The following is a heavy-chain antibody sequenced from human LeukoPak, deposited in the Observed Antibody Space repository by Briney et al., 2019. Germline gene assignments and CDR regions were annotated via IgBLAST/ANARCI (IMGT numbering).Heavy chain of an antibody. J-gene: IGHJ4*02. CDR2: IYYSGST. CDR1: GGSISSSSYY. CDR3: ARCNGDFSYYFDY. D-gene: IGHD4-17*01. Sequence: SETLSLTRTVSGGSISSSSYYWGWLRQPPGRGLEWIGSIYYSGSTYYNPSLKSRVTISVDTSKNQFSLKLSTVTAADTAVYYCARCNGDFSYYFDYWGQGALVTVSS. V-gene: IGHV4-39*01.